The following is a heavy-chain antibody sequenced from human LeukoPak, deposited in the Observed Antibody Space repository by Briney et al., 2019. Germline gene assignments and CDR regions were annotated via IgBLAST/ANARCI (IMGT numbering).Heavy chain of an antibody. CDR2: ISGSGGST. V-gene: IGHV3-23*01. D-gene: IGHD2-2*01. J-gene: IGHJ4*02. CDR1: GFTFSSYA. Sequence: GGSLRLSCAASGFTFSSYAMSWVRQAPGRGLEWVSAISGSGGSTYYADSVKGRFTISRDNSKNTLYLQMNSLRAEDTAVYYCAVVVPAAIGVDYWGQGTLVTVSS. CDR3: AVVVPAAIGVDY.